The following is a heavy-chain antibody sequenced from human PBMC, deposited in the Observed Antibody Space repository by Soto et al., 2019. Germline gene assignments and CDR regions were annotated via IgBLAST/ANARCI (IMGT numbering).Heavy chain of an antibody. CDR2: LSHSAGT. D-gene: IGHD3-10*01. J-gene: IGHJ4*02. Sequence: QVQLQESGPGLVKPSQTLSLTCTVSGASIGSGTYYWHWIRQHPGQGLEWIGWLSHSAGTYYNPSLGSRMTRSVATAKDQFSLRLSAVTAADTAVYYCARGTRADTGFGESIFDFWGQGTLVTVSS. V-gene: IGHV4-31*03. CDR1: GASIGSGTYY. CDR3: ARGTRADTGFGESIFDF.